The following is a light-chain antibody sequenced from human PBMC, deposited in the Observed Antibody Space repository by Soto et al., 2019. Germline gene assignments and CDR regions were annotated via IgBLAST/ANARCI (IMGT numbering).Light chain of an antibody. CDR1: QTVNAW. V-gene: IGKV1-5*01. J-gene: IGKJ1*01. Sequence: DIQMTQSPSSLSASLGDRVTITCRASQTVNAWLAWYQHKPGKAPEPLIYDASTLESGVPARFSGSRSGTEFNLTISSLQPDDIGTYYCQQYNTHSGTFGQGTKVDIK. CDR3: QQYNTHSGT. CDR2: DAS.